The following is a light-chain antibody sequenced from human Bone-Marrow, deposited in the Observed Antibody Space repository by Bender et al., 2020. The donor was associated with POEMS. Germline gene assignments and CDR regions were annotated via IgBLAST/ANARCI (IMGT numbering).Light chain of an antibody. Sequence: SYELTQPLSVSVSPGQTARITCSGDALPKQYAYWYQQKVGQAPVLVVYKDTERPSGVPDRFSGSKSGTSASLAITGLQAEDEGDYYCQSYDNSLGGWVFGGGTKLTVL. CDR1: ALPKQY. CDR3: QSYDNSLGGWV. CDR2: KDT. J-gene: IGLJ3*02. V-gene: IGLV3-25*02.